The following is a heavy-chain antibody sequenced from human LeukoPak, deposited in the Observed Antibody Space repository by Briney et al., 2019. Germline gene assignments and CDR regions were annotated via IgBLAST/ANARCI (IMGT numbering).Heavy chain of an antibody. D-gene: IGHD3-22*01. J-gene: IGHJ4*02. V-gene: IGHV3-49*03. CDR3: TRENYDSSGYYDFDY. Sequence: GGSLRLSCTASGFTFGDYAMSWFRQAPGKGLEWVGFIRSKAYGGTTEYAASVKGRFTISRDDSKSIASLQMNSLKTEDTAVYYCTRENYDSSGYYDFDYWGQGTLVTVSS. CDR1: GFTFGDYA. CDR2: IRSKAYGGTT.